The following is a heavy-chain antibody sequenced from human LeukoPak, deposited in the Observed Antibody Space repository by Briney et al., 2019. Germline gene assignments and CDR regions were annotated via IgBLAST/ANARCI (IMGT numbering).Heavy chain of an antibody. D-gene: IGHD1-14*01. Sequence: GGSLRLSCAASGFTVSNYGMQWVRQAPGKGLEWVAVISYDGSNKYYADSVKGRLTISRDNSKNTLYLQMNSLRAEDTAVYYCARAAGLRTARGANWFDPWGQGTLVTVSS. CDR2: ISYDGSNK. CDR3: ARAAGLRTARGANWFDP. V-gene: IGHV3-30*03. CDR1: GFTVSNYG. J-gene: IGHJ5*02.